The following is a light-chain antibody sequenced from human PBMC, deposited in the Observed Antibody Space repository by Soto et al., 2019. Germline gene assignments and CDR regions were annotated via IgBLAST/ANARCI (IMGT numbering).Light chain of an antibody. CDR1: SSDVGSYNR. CDR2: EVS. V-gene: IGLV2-18*02. CDR3: SSFTSSSTRV. Sequence: QSVLTQPPSVSGSPGQSVTISCTGTSSDVGSYNRVSWYQQSPGTAPKLMIFEVSNWPSGVPDRFSGSKSGNTASLTISGLQAEDEADYYCSSFTSSSTRVFGGGTQLTVL. J-gene: IGLJ3*02.